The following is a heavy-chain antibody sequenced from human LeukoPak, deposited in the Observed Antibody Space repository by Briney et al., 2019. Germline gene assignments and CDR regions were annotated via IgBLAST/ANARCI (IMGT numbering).Heavy chain of an antibody. CDR2: IYYSGST. CDR1: GGSISSSSYY. CDR3: ARHGSIAVAVAGFDY. D-gene: IGHD6-19*01. Sequence: ASETLSLTCTVSGGSISSSSYYWGWIRQPPGKGLEWIGSIYYSGSTYYNPSLKSRVTISVDTSKNQFSLKLSSVTAADTAVYYCARHGSIAVAVAGFDYSGQGTLVTVSS. V-gene: IGHV4-39*01. J-gene: IGHJ4*02.